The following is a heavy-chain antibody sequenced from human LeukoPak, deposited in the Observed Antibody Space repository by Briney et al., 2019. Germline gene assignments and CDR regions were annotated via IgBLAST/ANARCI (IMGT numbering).Heavy chain of an antibody. CDR1: GFNFASYE. Sequence: GGSLRLSCAASGFNFASYEMNWVRQTPGKGLEWVSAITGSGDDAYYADSVHGRFTMSRDNSKSTLYLQISSLRVEDTAVYYCAKESRGSSPEFWGQGTLVTVSS. CDR2: ITGSGDDA. J-gene: IGHJ1*01. CDR3: AKESRGSSPEF. V-gene: IGHV3-23*01. D-gene: IGHD1-26*01.